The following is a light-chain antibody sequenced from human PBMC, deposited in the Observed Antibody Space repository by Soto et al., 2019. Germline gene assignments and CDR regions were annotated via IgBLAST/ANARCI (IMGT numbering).Light chain of an antibody. V-gene: IGKV4-1*01. CDR2: WAS. CDR1: QSVLYSSNNKNY. J-gene: IGKJ2*01. CDR3: QQYYSTPPYT. Sequence: DTVMTQSPDSLAVSLGERATINCKSSQSVLYSSNNKNYLAWYQQKPGQPPKLLIYWASTRESGVPDRFSGSGSATDFTLTISSLQAEDVAVYYCQQYYSTPPYTFGQGTKLEIK.